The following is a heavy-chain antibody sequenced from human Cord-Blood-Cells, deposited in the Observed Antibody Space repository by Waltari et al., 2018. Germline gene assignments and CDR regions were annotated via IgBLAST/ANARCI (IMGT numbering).Heavy chain of an antibody. CDR2: IYHSGST. V-gene: IGHV4-38-2*01. CDR3: ARGLYDYIWGSYRYYYYYGMDV. Sequence: QVQLQESGPGLVKPSETLSLTCAASGYSIRRGYYWGWIRQPPGKGLGGIGSIYHSGSTDYNPSLKSRVTISVDTSKNQFSLKLSSVTAADTAVYYCARGLYDYIWGSYRYYYYYGMDVWGQGTTVTVSS. D-gene: IGHD3-16*02. CDR1: GYSIRRGYY. J-gene: IGHJ6*02.